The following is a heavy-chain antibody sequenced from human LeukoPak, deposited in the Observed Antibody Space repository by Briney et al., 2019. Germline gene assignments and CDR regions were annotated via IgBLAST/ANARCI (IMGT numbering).Heavy chain of an antibody. CDR2: ISAYNGNT. CDR1: GYTFTSYG. CDR3: ARDSLGLLNAYLSLSYMDV. Sequence: GASVKVSCKASGYTFTSYGISWVRQAPGQGLEWMGWISAYNGNTNYAQKLQGRVTLTTDTSTSTAYMELRSLRSDDTAVYYCARDSLGLLNAYLSLSYMDVWGKGTTVTISS. D-gene: IGHD3-16*01. J-gene: IGHJ6*03. V-gene: IGHV1-18*01.